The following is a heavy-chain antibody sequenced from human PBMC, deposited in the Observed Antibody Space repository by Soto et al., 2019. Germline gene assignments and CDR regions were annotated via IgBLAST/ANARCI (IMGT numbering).Heavy chain of an antibody. D-gene: IGHD6-13*01. J-gene: IGHJ4*02. Sequence: SETLSLTCAAYGGSFSGYYWRWIRQPQGKGLEWMGEINHSGNTNYNPYLKSRVTISVDTSKNQLFLNLSSVTAADTAMYYCARHHVRGRTIAGAAEFWGQGTLVTVSS. CDR1: GGSFSGYY. CDR3: ARHHVRGRTIAGAAEF. CDR2: INHSGNT. V-gene: IGHV4-34*01.